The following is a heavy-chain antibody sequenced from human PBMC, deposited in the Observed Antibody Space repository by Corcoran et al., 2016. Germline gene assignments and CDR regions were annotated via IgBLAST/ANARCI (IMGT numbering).Heavy chain of an antibody. J-gene: IGHJ6*02. D-gene: IGHD2-21*01. V-gene: IGHV3-15*01. Sequence: EVQLVESGGGLVKPGGSLRLSCAASGFTFSNAWMRWVRQAPGKGLQWVGRIKSKTDGGTTDYAAPVEGRFTISRDDSKNTMYLQMNSLKTEDTAVYYCTTDLIIGVGMDVWGQGTTVTVSS. CDR3: TTDLIIGVGMDV. CDR2: IKSKTDGGTT. CDR1: GFTFSNAW.